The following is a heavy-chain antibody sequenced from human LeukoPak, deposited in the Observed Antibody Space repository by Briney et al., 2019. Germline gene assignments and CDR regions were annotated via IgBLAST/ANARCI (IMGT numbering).Heavy chain of an antibody. CDR3: VKDSKRWKTYYYESGSHYFDY. CDR1: GFTFKNYA. D-gene: IGHD3-10*01. V-gene: IGHV3-23*01. Sequence: PGGSLRLSCAASGFTFKNYAMSWVRLTPGKGLEWVSAISGSDSGTYYADSVKGRFTISRDNSKNTLYLQMNSLRAEDTAVYYCVKDSKRWKTYYYESGSHYFDYWGQGTLVTVSS. CDR2: ISGSDSGT. J-gene: IGHJ4*02.